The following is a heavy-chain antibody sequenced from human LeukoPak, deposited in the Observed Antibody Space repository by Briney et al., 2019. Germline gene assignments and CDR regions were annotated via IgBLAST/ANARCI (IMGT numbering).Heavy chain of an antibody. CDR3: AKDSGLAHFDY. D-gene: IGHD3-22*01. CDR2: ISGDGGST. Sequence: GGSLRLSCAASGFTFSSYSMNWVCQAPGKGLEWVSLISGDGGSTYYADSVKGRFTISRDNSKNSLYLQMNSLRTEDTALYYCAKDSGLAHFDYWGEGTLVTVSS. CDR1: GFTFSSYS. J-gene: IGHJ4*02. V-gene: IGHV3-43*02.